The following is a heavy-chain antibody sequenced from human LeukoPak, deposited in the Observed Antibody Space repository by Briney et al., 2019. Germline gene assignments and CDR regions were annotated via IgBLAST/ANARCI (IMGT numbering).Heavy chain of an antibody. CDR2: ISSSSTYI. CDR1: GFTVSSYS. CDR3: ARVDGFQFDY. D-gene: IGHD5-24*01. Sequence: GGSLRLSCAASGFTVSSYSMNWVRQAPGKGLEWVSSISSSSTYIYYADSVKGRFTISRDNAKNSLYLQMNSLRAEDTAVYYCARVDGFQFDYWGQGTLVTVSS. J-gene: IGHJ4*02. V-gene: IGHV3-21*01.